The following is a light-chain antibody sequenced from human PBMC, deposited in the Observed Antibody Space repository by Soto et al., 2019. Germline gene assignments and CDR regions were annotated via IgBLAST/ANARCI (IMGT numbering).Light chain of an antibody. CDR2: DAS. J-gene: IGKJ1*01. Sequence: DIQMTQSPSTLSASVGDRVTISCRASQSISSWLAWYRQKPGKAPNLLIYDASSLQSGVPSRFSGIGSGTEFALAISSLQPEDFATYYCQQLITYPQTFGQGTKVDIK. CDR1: QSISSW. CDR3: QQLITYPQT. V-gene: IGKV1-5*01.